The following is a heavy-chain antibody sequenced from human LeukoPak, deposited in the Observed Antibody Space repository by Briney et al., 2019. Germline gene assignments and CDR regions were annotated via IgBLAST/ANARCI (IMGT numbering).Heavy chain of an antibody. CDR1: GFTFSSYE. Sequence: GGSLRLSCADSGFTFSSYEMNWVRQAPGKGLEWVSAISGSGGSTYYADSGKGRFTISRDNSKNTLYLQMNSLRAEDTAVYYCAKVVVRGGARGTYYFDYWGQGTLVTVSS. D-gene: IGHD3-10*01. CDR2: ISGSGGST. V-gene: IGHV3-23*01. J-gene: IGHJ4*02. CDR3: AKVVVRGGARGTYYFDY.